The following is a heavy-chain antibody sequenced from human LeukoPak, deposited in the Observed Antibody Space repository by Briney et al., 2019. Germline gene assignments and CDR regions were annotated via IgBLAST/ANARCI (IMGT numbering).Heavy chain of an antibody. Sequence: GASVKVSCKASGYTFTSYDINWVRQATGRGRDWMGWMNPNSWNTGYAQKFQGRVTITRNTSISTAYMELSSLRSEDTAVYYCARGGYGGYVGFNYWGQGTLVTVSS. CDR3: ARGGYGGYVGFNY. V-gene: IGHV1-8*03. J-gene: IGHJ4*02. CDR2: MNPNSWNT. CDR1: GYTFTSYD. D-gene: IGHD5-12*01.